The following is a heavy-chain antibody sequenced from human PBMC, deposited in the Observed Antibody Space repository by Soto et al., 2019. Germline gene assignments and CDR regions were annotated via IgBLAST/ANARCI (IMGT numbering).Heavy chain of an antibody. CDR3: RREEYDQ. J-gene: IGHJ4*02. CDR1: GFTFSSYA. V-gene: IGHV3-30-3*01. Sequence: PGGSLRLSCAASGFTFSSYAMHWVRQAPGKGLEWVAVISYDGSNKYYADSVKGRFTISRDNANNSLYLVMNGLRADDTAVYYCRREEYDQWGQGTLVTVSS. CDR2: ISYDGSNK.